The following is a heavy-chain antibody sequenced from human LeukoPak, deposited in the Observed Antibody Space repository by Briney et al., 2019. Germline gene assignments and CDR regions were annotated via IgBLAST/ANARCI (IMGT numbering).Heavy chain of an antibody. CDR3: AKDCLDEQLAECFDY. CDR1: GFTFSSYS. V-gene: IGHV3-21*04. J-gene: IGHJ4*02. D-gene: IGHD6-13*01. Sequence: GGSLRLSCAASGFTFSSYSMNWVRQAPGKGLEWVSSISSSSYIYYADSVKGRFTISRDNSKNTLYLQMNSLRAGDTAVYYCAKDCLDEQLAECFDYWGQGTLVTVSS. CDR2: ISSSSYI.